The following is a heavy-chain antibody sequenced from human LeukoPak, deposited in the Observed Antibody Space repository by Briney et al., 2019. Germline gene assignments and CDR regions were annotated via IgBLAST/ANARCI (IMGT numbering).Heavy chain of an antibody. CDR3: ARGPVTTTDYGMDV. D-gene: IGHD4-17*01. V-gene: IGHV3-53*01. CDR2: IYTDGRT. Sequence: GGSLRLSCAASGFTVSSNYMSWVRQAPGKGLEWVSFIYTDGRTYYADSVKGRFTISRDNSKNMVYLQMNSLRAEDTAVYYCARGPVTTTDYGMDVWGKGTTVTVSS. CDR1: GFTVSSNY. J-gene: IGHJ6*04.